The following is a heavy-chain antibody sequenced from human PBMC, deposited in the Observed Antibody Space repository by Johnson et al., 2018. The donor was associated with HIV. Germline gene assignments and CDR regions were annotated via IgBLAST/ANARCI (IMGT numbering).Heavy chain of an antibody. D-gene: IGHD6-19*01. CDR1: GLTFSSYG. J-gene: IGHJ3*02. CDR3: VRDQGSGWPTNAFDI. V-gene: IGHV3-33*01. CDR2: IWYDGSNK. Sequence: QVQLVESGGGVVQPGRSLRLSCAASGLTFSSYGMHWVRQAPGKGLEWVAVIWYDGSNKYYADSVKGRFIIFRDNSKNLTNLQMNGLSDEDTADYYCVRDQGSGWPTNAFDIRGRGTRVTVSS.